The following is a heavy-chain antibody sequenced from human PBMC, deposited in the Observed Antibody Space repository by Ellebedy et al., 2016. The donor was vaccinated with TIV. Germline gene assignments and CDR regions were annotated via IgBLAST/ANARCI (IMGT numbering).Heavy chain of an antibody. Sequence: SETLSLTXTVSGGSISSGGYYWSWIRQHPGKGLEWIGYIYYSGSTYYNPSLKSRVTISVDTSKNQFSLKLSSVTAADTAVYYCARVFYSSSSGYYNYYMDVWGKGTTVTVSS. CDR2: IYYSGST. CDR1: GGSISSGGYY. CDR3: ARVFYSSSSGYYNYYMDV. V-gene: IGHV4-31*03. D-gene: IGHD6-6*01. J-gene: IGHJ6*03.